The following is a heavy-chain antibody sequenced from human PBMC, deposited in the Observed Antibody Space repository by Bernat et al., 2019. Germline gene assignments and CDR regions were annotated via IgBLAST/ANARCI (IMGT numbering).Heavy chain of an antibody. CDR1: GYTFSSYA. CDR3: ARDGGNYVASGIIENWFDP. Sequence: QVQFVQSGAEVKKPGASVQVSCKASGYTFSSYAMHWVRQAPGQSLEWMGWINAGNGNTKYSQKLQDRVTITRDTSASTAYMELSSMRSEDTAVYYWARDGGNYVASGIIENWFDPWGQGTLVTVSS. V-gene: IGHV1-3*01. D-gene: IGHD4-23*01. CDR2: INAGNGNT. J-gene: IGHJ5*02.